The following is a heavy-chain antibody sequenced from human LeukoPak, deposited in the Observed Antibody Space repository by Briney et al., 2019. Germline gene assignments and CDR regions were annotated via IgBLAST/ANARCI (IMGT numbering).Heavy chain of an antibody. Sequence: PGGSLRLSCEASGFTFNNYWMAWVRQAPGKGLEWVANIRHDGSARYYGDSVQGRFTISRDDAKNSLFLQMNSLRADDTALYYCARGNSGFDYWGQGTMVTVSS. J-gene: IGHJ4*02. CDR1: GFTFNNYW. D-gene: IGHD6-19*01. V-gene: IGHV3-7*01. CDR2: IRHDGSAR. CDR3: ARGNSGFDY.